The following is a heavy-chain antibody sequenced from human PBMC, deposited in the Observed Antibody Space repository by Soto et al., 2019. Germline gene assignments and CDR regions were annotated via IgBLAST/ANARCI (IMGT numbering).Heavy chain of an antibody. CDR2: ISAYNGNT. V-gene: IGHV1-18*01. CDR1: GYTFTSYG. Sequence: QVQLVQSGAEVKKPGASVKVSCKASGYTFTSYGISWVRQAPGQGLEWMGWISAYNGNTNYAQQVQGRVTMTTDTSTTTAYMELRSLRSDDTALYFCARSRTSSPYFYVMDVWGQGTTVTVSS. D-gene: IGHD6-13*01. J-gene: IGHJ6*02. CDR3: ARSRTSSPYFYVMDV.